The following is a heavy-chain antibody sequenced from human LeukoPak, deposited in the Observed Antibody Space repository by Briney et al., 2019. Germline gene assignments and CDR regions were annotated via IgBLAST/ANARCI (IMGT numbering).Heavy chain of an antibody. J-gene: IGHJ6*03. CDR2: IYSGGST. CDR3: ARDARNYYDSSGPTYYYYMDV. D-gene: IGHD3-22*01. V-gene: IGHV3-53*05. Sequence: GGSLRLSCAASGFTVSSNYMSWVRQAPGKGLEWVSVIYSGGSTYYADSVKGRFTISRDNSKNTLYLQMNSLRAEDTAVYYCARDARNYYDSSGPTYYYYMDVWGKGTTVTVSS. CDR1: GFTVSSNY.